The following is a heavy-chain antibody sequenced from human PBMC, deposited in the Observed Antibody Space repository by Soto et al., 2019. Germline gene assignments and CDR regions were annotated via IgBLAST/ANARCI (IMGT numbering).Heavy chain of an antibody. V-gene: IGHV1-69*08. D-gene: IGHD2-15*01. Sequence: QVQLVQSGAEVKKPGSSVKVSCKASGGTFSSYTISWVRQAPGQGLEWMGRIIPILGIANYAQKFQGRVTITADKSTSTAYMELSSLRSDDTAVYYCARDISCYSTNDYWGQGTLVTVSS. J-gene: IGHJ4*02. CDR2: IIPILGIA. CDR1: GGTFSSYT. CDR3: ARDISCYSTNDY.